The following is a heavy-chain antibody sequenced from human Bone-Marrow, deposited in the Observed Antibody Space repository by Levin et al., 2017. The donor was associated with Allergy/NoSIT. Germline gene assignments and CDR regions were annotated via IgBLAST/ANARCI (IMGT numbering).Heavy chain of an antibody. V-gene: IGHV3-11*05. CDR2: ISGSSIYT. D-gene: IGHD2-2*01. CDR3: ARVDERFCRGTSCFWGGTDY. Sequence: GESLKISCAASGFTFSDYYMNWIRQAPGKGLEWVSYISGSSIYTDYADSVKGRFTISRDNAKHSLYLQMNGLRAEDTAIYYCARVDERFCRGTSCFWGGTDYWGPGTLVTVSS. J-gene: IGHJ4*02. CDR1: GFTFSDYY.